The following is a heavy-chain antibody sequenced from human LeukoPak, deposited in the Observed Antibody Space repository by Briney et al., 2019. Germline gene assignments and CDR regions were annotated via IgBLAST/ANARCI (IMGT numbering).Heavy chain of an antibody. V-gene: IGHV3-23*01. Sequence: GGTLRLSCAASGFTFSSHGMNWVRQAPGKGLEWVSGISPSGGITYYTDSVKGRFTISRDNSKNTLYMQMNSLRAADTAVYYCAKGLAYTGYDYWFDPWGQGTLVTVSS. D-gene: IGHD5-12*01. CDR1: GFTFSSHG. J-gene: IGHJ5*02. CDR2: ISPSGGIT. CDR3: AKGLAYTGYDYWFDP.